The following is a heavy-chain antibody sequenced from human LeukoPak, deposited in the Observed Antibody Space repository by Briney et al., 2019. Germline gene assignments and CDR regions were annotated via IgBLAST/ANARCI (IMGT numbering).Heavy chain of an antibody. D-gene: IGHD2-21*01. CDR3: ARGPSLITLWYYYGMDV. V-gene: IGHV3-74*01. CDR1: GFTFSSYW. J-gene: IGHJ6*02. CDR2: INSDGSST. Sequence: GGSLRLSCAASGFTFSSYWMHWVRQAPGKGLVWVSRINSDGSSTSYAVSVKGRFTISRDNAKNTLYLQMNSLRAEDTAVYYCARGPSLITLWYYYGMDVWGQGTTVTVSS.